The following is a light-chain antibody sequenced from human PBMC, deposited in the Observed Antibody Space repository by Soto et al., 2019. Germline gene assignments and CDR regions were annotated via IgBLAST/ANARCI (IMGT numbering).Light chain of an antibody. CDR2: GAS. J-gene: IGKJ5*01. CDR1: QSVSSD. V-gene: IGKV3-15*01. CDR3: QQHTDWPPIT. Sequence: EIVMTQSPATLSVSPGERATLSCRASQSVSSDLAWYHQKPGQAPRLLIYGASTRASGVPARFSGSGSGTDFILTISSLQSEDSAVYYCQQHTDWPPITFGQGTRLEIK.